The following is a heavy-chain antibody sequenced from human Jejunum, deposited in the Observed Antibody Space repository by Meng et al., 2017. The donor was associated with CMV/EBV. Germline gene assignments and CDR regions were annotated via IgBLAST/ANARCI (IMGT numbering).Heavy chain of an antibody. J-gene: IGHJ4*02. CDR2: IYSTGNT. V-gene: IGHV4-61*02. D-gene: IGHD6-19*01. CDR1: GGSISSGSYY. Sequence: QVQLQESGPGLVKPSQTLSLTCNVSGGSISSGSYYWSWIRQPAGKGLEWIGRIYSTGNTNYNPSLQSRITISRDTSKNQFSLRLSSVTAADTAVYYCARDGFDQTSHGWYPFEYWGQGALVTVSS. CDR3: ARDGFDQTSHGWYPFEY.